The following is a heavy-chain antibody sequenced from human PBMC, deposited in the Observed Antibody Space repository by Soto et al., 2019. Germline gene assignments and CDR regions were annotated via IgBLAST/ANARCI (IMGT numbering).Heavy chain of an antibody. D-gene: IGHD3-16*02. CDR2: INHSGST. Sequence: PSETLSLTCAVYGGSFSGYYWRWIRQPPGKWLEWIGEINHSGSTNYNPSLKSRVTISVDTSKNQFSLKLSSVTAADTAVYYCARGPSRSYAFDIWGQGTMVTVSS. CDR1: GGSFSGYY. J-gene: IGHJ3*02. V-gene: IGHV4-34*01. CDR3: ARGPSRSYAFDI.